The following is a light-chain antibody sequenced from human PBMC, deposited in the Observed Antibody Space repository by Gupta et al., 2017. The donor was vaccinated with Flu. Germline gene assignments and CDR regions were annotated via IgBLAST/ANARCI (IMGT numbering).Light chain of an antibody. Sequence: VTLGQPASISCRSSQSLLHRNGNTYLHWFQQRPGQSPRRLIYKVSNRDSGVPDRFSGSGSGSDFTLKISRVEADDVGVYYCMQGKAWPYAFGQGTKLEI. V-gene: IGKV2-30*02. CDR2: KVS. CDR3: MQGKAWPYA. CDR1: QSLLHRNGNTY. J-gene: IGKJ2*01.